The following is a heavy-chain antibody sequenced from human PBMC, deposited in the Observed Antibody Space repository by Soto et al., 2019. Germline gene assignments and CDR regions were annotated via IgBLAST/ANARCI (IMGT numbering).Heavy chain of an antibody. J-gene: IGHJ6*02. Sequence: QVQLQESGPGLVKPSETLSLTCTVSGGSVSSGTYQWSWIRQSPGKGLEWIGYIHYTGNTNYNPSLKSRVSISVDTSKNHFSLKLTSVTAADTALYFCARLHFYDFWSGSAPMDVWGQGTAVTVSS. CDR3: ARLHFYDFWSGSAPMDV. CDR1: GGSVSSGTYQ. CDR2: IHYTGNT. V-gene: IGHV4-61*03. D-gene: IGHD3-3*01.